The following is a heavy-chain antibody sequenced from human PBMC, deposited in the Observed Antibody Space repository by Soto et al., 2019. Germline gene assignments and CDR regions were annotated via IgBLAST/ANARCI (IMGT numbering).Heavy chain of an antibody. CDR1: GFTFSSYE. CDR2: ISSSGSTI. Sequence: EVQLVESGGGLVQPGGSLRLSCAASGFTFSSYEMNWVRQAPGKGLEWVSYISSSGSTIYYADSVKGRFTISRDNAKNSLYLQTNSLRAEDTAVYYCARDRYYDFWSGHPWYFDYWGQGTLVTVSS. D-gene: IGHD3-3*01. J-gene: IGHJ4*02. V-gene: IGHV3-48*03. CDR3: ARDRYYDFWSGHPWYFDY.